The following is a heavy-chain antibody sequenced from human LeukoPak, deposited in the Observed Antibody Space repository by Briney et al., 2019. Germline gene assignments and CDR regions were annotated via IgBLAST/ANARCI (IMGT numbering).Heavy chain of an antibody. CDR2: INSDGSST. V-gene: IGHV3-74*01. J-gene: IGHJ3*02. CDR3: ARVKREVALYCCGDCYPDAFDI. CDR1: GFTFSSYW. D-gene: IGHD2-21*02. Sequence: GGSLRLSCAASGFTFSSYWMSWVRQAPGKGLVWVSRINSDGSSTSYADSVKGRFTISRDNAKNTLYLQMNSLRAEDTAVYYCARVKREVALYCCGDCYPDAFDIWGQGTMVTVSS.